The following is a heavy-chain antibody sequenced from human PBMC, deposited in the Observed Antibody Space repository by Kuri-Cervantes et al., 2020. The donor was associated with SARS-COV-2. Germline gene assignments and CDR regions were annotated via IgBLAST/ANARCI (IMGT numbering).Heavy chain of an antibody. Sequence: SVKVSCKASGGTLSGFGLSWVRQAPGQGLEWMGGTISVWDASTYAQKFEGRVTITADEYTDTGYMELVGLRPDDTAVYYCARGLAARMTGGNDFHYHYMDAWGAGTTVTVSS. CDR3: ARGLAARMTGGNDFHYHYMDA. CDR2: TISVWDAS. D-gene: IGHD6-6*01. J-gene: IGHJ6*03. V-gene: IGHV1-69*13. CDR1: GGTLSGFG.